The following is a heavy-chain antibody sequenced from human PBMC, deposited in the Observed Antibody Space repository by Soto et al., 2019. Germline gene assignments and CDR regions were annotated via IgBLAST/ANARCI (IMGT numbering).Heavy chain of an antibody. D-gene: IGHD3-3*01. CDR1: GFTFSIYW. J-gene: IGHJ4*02. CDR3: ARVKPLEWLLYLLDY. Sequence: GGSVRLSCAASGFTFSIYWMHWVRQAPGKGLVWVSRINSDGSSTSYADSVKGRFTISRDNAKNTLYLQMNSLRAEDTAVYYCARVKPLEWLLYLLDYWGQGT. CDR2: INSDGSST. V-gene: IGHV3-74*01.